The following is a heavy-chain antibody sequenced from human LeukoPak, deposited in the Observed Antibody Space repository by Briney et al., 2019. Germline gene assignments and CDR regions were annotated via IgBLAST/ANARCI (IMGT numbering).Heavy chain of an antibody. J-gene: IGHJ6*03. V-gene: IGHV4-59*01. CDR2: IHYSGAT. Sequence: SETLSLTCTVSGGSISTYYWRWIRQPPGKGLEWIGYIHYSGATSYNPSLNSRVTVSVDTSKNQLSLKLNPVTAADTAVYYCARANYSNYYYYYMDVWGKGTTVTVSS. D-gene: IGHD4-11*01. CDR1: GGSISTYY. CDR3: ARANYSNYYYYYMDV.